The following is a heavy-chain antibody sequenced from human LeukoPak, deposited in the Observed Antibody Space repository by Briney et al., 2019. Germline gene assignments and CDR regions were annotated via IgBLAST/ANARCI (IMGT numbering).Heavy chain of an antibody. V-gene: IGHV3-30*03. CDR2: ISYDGSNK. CDR1: GFTFSNYG. D-gene: IGHD2-2*01. J-gene: IGHJ4*02. CDR3: ARAGRYCSSTSCTKFDY. Sequence: GGSLRLSCAASGFTFSNYGMHWVRQAPGKGLEWVAVISYDGSNKYYADSVKGRFTISRDNSKNSLYLQMNSLRAGDTAVYYCARAGRYCSSTSCTKFDYWGQGTLVTVSS.